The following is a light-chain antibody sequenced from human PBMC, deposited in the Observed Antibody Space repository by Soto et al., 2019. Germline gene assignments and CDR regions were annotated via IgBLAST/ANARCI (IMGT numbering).Light chain of an antibody. V-gene: IGLV2-14*01. CDR1: SSDVGGYNY. CDR3: SSYTSANTLV. J-gene: IGLJ2*01. CDR2: EVS. Sequence: QSVLTQPASVSGSPGQSITISCTGTSSDVGGYNYVSWYQQHPGKAPKLMIYEVSNQPSGISIRFSGSKSGNTASLTISGLQAEDEADYYCSSYTSANTLVFGGGTKLTVL.